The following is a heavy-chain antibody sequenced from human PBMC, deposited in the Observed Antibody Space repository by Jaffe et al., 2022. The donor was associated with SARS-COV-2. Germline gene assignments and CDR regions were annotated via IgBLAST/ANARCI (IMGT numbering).Heavy chain of an antibody. J-gene: IGHJ3*02. D-gene: IGHD5-18*01. CDR1: GFTFDDYV. CDR3: AKTYTAVITGDAFDI. CDR2: INGDGGIT. Sequence: EVQLVESGGGVVQPGGSLRLSCAASGFTFDDYVMHWVRQAPGKGLEWVSLINGDGGITYYADSVKGRFSISRDNSKNCLYLQMNSLRTEDAALYYCAKTYTAVITGDAFDIWGQGTMVTVSS. V-gene: IGHV3-43*02.